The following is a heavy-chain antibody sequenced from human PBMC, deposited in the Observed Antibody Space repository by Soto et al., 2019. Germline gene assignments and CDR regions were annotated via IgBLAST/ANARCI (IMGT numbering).Heavy chain of an antibody. J-gene: IGHJ3*02. V-gene: IGHV4-4*02. D-gene: IGHD3-9*01. CDR3: ARGIFYAFDI. CDR1: GVSLSNPNW. Sequence: PSETLSLTCAVSGVSLSNPNWWAWVRQAPGKGLEWIGEIDHSGSTNYNPSLNSRVTISLDRSKNQFSLKLSSVAAADTAVYYCARGIFYAFDIWGQGTMVNVSS. CDR2: IDHSGST.